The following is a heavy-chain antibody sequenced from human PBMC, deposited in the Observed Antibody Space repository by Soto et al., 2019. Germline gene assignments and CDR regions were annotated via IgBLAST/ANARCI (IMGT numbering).Heavy chain of an antibody. Sequence: EVQVLESGGGLAQPGRSLRLSCAVSGLSFSSYAMTWVRQSPGKGLEWVSIISRSGNSTYSADSVRGRFTISRDNSKNTLYLQMNSLRAEDTAVYYCAKDAKILDWLPTSYYFDFWGQGTLVTVSS. CDR2: ISRSGNST. CDR3: AKDAKILDWLPTSYYFDF. V-gene: IGHV3-23*01. D-gene: IGHD3-9*01. CDR1: GLSFSSYA. J-gene: IGHJ4*02.